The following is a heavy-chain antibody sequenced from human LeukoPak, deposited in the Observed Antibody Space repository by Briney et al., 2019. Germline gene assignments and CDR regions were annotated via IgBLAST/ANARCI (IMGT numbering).Heavy chain of an antibody. Sequence: GGCLRLSCAASGFTFRNYGMHWVRQATGKGLEWVSFIWIDGNNRFYADSVKGRFTISRDNSKNMLYLQMDTLRAEDTALYYCAKDPGASVSGSYMDVWGKRTTVIVSS. CDR1: GFTFRNYG. D-gene: IGHD2-8*02. CDR3: AKDPGASVSGSYMDV. J-gene: IGHJ6*03. V-gene: IGHV3-30*02. CDR2: IWIDGNNR.